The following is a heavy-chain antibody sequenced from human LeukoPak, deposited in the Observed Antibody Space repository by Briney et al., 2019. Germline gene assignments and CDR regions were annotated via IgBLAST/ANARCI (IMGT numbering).Heavy chain of an antibody. CDR3: AKGGEMIHYYYMDV. J-gene: IGHJ6*03. CDR1: GFTVSSNE. D-gene: IGHD3-22*01. V-gene: IGHV3-38-3*01. Sequence: GGSLRLSCAASGFTVSSNEMSWVRQAPGKGLEWVSSISGGSTYYADSVKGRFTISRDNANNTVYLQLNSLRAEDTAVCYCAKGGEMIHYYYMDVWGKGTTVTVSS. CDR2: ISGGST.